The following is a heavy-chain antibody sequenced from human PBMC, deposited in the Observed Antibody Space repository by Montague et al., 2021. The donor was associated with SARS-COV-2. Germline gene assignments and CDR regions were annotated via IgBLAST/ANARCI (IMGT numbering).Heavy chain of an antibody. CDR2: FYPSGST. CDR3: ASGLFRGDHGLDV. Sequence: SETLSLTCNVSGGSMNLYYWTWVRQPAGKGLEWIGRFYPSGSTHFNPYLQSRVSMSVDMSKNQFSLILPSVTAADTAVYYCASGLFRGDHGLDVWGQGTTVSVSS. D-gene: IGHD3-10*01. CDR1: GGSMNLYY. V-gene: IGHV4-4*07. J-gene: IGHJ6*02.